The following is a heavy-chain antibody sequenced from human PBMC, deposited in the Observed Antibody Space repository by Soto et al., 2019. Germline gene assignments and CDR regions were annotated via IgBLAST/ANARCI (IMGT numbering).Heavy chain of an antibody. Sequence: QVQLVESGGGVVQPGRSLRLSCAASGFTFSSYGMHWVRQAPGKGLEWVAVISYDGSNKYYADSVKGRFTISRDNSKNTLYLQMNSLRAEDTAVYYCAKDLFPVAEVVATPYFDYWGQGTLVTVSS. V-gene: IGHV3-30*18. CDR2: ISYDGSNK. CDR1: GFTFSSYG. CDR3: AKDLFPVAEVVATPYFDY. D-gene: IGHD5-12*01. J-gene: IGHJ4*02.